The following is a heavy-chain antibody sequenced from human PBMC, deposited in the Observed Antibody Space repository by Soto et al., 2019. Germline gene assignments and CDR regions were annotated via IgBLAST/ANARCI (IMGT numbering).Heavy chain of an antibody. CDR3: ARNSLETAGGNAFDI. Sequence: QVQLQESGPGLVKPSQTLSLTCTVSGGSISSGGYYWSWVRQHPGKGLEWLGYIYYSGSTYYNPSLKSRVTISVDTSKNQFSLKLSSVAAADTAVYYCARNSLETAGGNAFDIWGQGTLVTFSS. CDR2: IYYSGST. V-gene: IGHV4-31*03. J-gene: IGHJ3*02. CDR1: GGSISSGGYY. D-gene: IGHD1-26*01.